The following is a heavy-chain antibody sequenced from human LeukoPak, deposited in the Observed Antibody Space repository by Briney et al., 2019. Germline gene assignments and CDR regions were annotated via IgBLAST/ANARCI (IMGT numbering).Heavy chain of an antibody. Sequence: PSETLSLTRTVSGGSLSSFYWSWIRQPPRKRLEWIGYIYYSGSTNYNPSLKSRVTISVDTPKNQFSLKLSSVTAADTAVYYCARHGTSGTNLNWFDPWGQGTLVTVSS. D-gene: IGHD1-1*01. V-gene: IGHV4-59*01. J-gene: IGHJ5*02. CDR3: ARHGTSGTNLNWFDP. CDR2: IYYSGST. CDR1: GGSLSSFY.